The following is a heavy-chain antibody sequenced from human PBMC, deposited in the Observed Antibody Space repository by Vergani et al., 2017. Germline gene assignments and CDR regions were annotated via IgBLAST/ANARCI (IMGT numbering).Heavy chain of an antibody. D-gene: IGHD3-9*01. Sequence: QVQLEESGPGLVKPSETLSLTCTVSGGPFNTYYWSWIRQSPGKGLEWIGYIYSNGSTNYNPSLNSRVTMSVDTSKNQFSLKLRSVTAADTAVYFCARVMYRDEASTGYRLEGMDIWGQGTTVTISS. CDR3: ARVMYRDEASTGYRLEGMDI. V-gene: IGHV4-59*13. CDR1: GGPFNTYY. CDR2: IYSNGST. J-gene: IGHJ6*02.